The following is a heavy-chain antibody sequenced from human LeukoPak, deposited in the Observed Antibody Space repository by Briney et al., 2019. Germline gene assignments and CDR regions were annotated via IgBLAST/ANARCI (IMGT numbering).Heavy chain of an antibody. CDR3: AKDISSRSSIMDAFDI. D-gene: IGHD6-13*01. CDR2: ISSSGGST. CDR1: GFTFSSYA. J-gene: IGHJ3*02. Sequence: GGSLRLSCAASGFTFSSYAMSWVRQAPGKGLEWVSAISSSGGSTYYADSVKGRFTISRDNSKNTLYLQMNSLRAEDTAVYYCAKDISSRSSIMDAFDIWGQGTMVTVSS. V-gene: IGHV3-23*01.